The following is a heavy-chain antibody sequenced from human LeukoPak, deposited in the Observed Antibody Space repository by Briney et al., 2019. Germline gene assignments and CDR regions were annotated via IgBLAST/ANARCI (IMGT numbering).Heavy chain of an antibody. Sequence: GASVKVSCKVSGYTHTELSMHWVRQAPGKGLEWMGGFDPEDGETIYAQKFQGRVTMTEDTSTDTAYMELSSLRSEDTAVYYCATGKWELPGAGYFDYWGQGTLVTVSS. D-gene: IGHD1-26*01. J-gene: IGHJ4*02. CDR3: ATGKWELPGAGYFDY. V-gene: IGHV1-24*01. CDR1: GYTHTELS. CDR2: FDPEDGET.